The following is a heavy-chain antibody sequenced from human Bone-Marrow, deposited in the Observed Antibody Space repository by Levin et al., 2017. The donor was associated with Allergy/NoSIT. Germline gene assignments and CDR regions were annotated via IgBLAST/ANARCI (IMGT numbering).Heavy chain of an antibody. CDR1: GYTFSDYG. V-gene: IGHV1-18*01. J-gene: IGHJ4*02. CDR2: ISASNGNT. D-gene: IGHD6-19*01. Sequence: ASVKVSCKASGYTFSDYGLSWVRQAPGQGLEWMGWISASNGNTDYAQKLQGRVTMTTETSTSIAYMELRSLRPDDTAVYYCARGSGAWYYFDSWGQGTLVTVSS. CDR3: ARGSGAWYYFDS.